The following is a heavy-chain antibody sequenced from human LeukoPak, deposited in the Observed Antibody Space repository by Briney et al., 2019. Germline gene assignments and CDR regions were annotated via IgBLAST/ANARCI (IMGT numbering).Heavy chain of an antibody. J-gene: IGHJ3*02. CDR1: GGTFSSYA. CDR3: ARPAQQLVRNDAFDI. V-gene: IGHV1-69*13. CDR2: IIPIFGTA. D-gene: IGHD6-13*01. Sequence: ASVKVSCKASGGTFSSYAISWVRQAPGQGLEWMGGIIPIFGTANYAQKFQGRVTITADESTSTAYMELSSLRSEDTAVYYCARPAQQLVRNDAFDIWGQGTMVTVSS.